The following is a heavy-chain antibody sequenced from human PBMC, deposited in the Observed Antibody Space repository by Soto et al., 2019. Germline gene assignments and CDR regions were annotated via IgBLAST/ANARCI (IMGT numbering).Heavy chain of an antibody. CDR3: ARAEYDYVWGSYRLRWFDP. J-gene: IGHJ5*02. CDR1: GFTFSSYW. V-gene: IGHV3-7*01. Sequence: GGSLRLSCAASGFTFSSYWMSWVRQAPGKGLEWVANIKQDGSEKYYVDSVKGRFTISRDNAKNSLYLQMNSLRAEDTAVYYCARAEYDYVWGSYRLRWFDPWGQGTLVTVSS. D-gene: IGHD3-16*02. CDR2: IKQDGSEK.